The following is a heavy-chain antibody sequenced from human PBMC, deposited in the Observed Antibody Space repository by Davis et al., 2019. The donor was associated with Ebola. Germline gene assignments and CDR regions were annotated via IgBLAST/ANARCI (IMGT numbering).Heavy chain of an antibody. Sequence: SVKVSCKASGYTFTGYYMHWVRQAPGQGLEWMGRIIPILGIANYAQKFQGRVTITADKSTSTAYMELSSLRSEDTAVYYCARDSMITGAGLFDYWGQGTLVTVSS. CDR1: GYTFTGYY. CDR2: IIPILGIA. V-gene: IGHV1-69*04. D-gene: IGHD1-20*01. J-gene: IGHJ4*02. CDR3: ARDSMITGAGLFDY.